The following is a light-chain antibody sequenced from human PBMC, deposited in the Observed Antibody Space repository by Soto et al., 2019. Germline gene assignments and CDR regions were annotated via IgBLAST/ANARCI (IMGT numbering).Light chain of an antibody. CDR3: QQYGSSPGT. V-gene: IGKV3-20*01. CDR2: GAS. Sequence: EIVLTQSPGTLSLSLGERATLSFRATQSVSSNYLAWYRQKPGQAPRLLIYGASSRATGIPDRFSGSGSGTDFTLTISRLEPEDFAVYYCQQYGSSPGTFGQGTKVDIK. J-gene: IGKJ1*01. CDR1: QSVSSNY.